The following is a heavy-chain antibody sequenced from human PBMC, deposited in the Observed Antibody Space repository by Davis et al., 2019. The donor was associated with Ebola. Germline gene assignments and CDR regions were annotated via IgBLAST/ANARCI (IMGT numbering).Heavy chain of an antibody. V-gene: IGHV3-21*01. J-gene: IGHJ1*01. Sequence: PGGSLRLSCAASGFTFSSYSMHWVRQAPGKGLDWVSSISSSSSYIYYADSVKGRFTISRDNAKNSLYLQMNSLRAEDTAVYYCARFDSGFQHWGQGTLVTVSS. CDR3: ARFDSGFQH. CDR2: ISSSSSYI. D-gene: IGHD6-19*01. CDR1: GFTFSSYS.